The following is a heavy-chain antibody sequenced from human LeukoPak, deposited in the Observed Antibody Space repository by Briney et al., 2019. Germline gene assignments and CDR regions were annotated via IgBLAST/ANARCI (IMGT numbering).Heavy chain of an antibody. CDR2: ISWNSGSI. D-gene: IGHD7-27*01. CDR1: GFTFDDYA. J-gene: IGHJ4*02. CDR3: AKVPMRTGFLLGYFDY. V-gene: IGHV3-9*01. Sequence: PGGSLRLPCAASGFTFDDYAMHWVRQAPGKGLEWVSGISWNSGSIGYADSVKGRFTISRDNAKNSLYLQMNSLRAEDTALYYCAKVPMRTGFLLGYFDYWGQGTLVTVSS.